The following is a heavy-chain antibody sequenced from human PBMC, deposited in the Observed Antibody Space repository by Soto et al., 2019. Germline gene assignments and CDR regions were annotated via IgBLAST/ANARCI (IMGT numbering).Heavy chain of an antibody. Sequence: SETLSLTCTVSGGSISSYYWSWIRQPPGKGLEWIGYIYYSGSTNYNPSLKSRVTISVDTSKNQFSLKLSSVTAADTAVYYCARDLETLRGGDYWGQGTLLTVSS. CDR2: IYYSGST. CDR3: ARDLETLRGGDY. CDR1: GGSISSYY. J-gene: IGHJ4*02. D-gene: IGHD3-10*01. V-gene: IGHV4-59*12.